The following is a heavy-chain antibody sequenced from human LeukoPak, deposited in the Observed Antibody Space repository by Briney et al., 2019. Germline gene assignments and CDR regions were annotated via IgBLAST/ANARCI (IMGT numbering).Heavy chain of an antibody. CDR3: ARGERTGGDY. V-gene: IGHV4-59*01. CDR2: ISYSGGT. J-gene: IGHJ4*02. Sequence: SETLPLTCTVSGGSIKSYYWSWIRQPPGKGLEWIAYISYSGGTNQNPSLKSRVTISLDTSKNQFSLKLTSVTAADTAVYYCARGERTGGDYWGQGTLVTVSS. D-gene: IGHD3-16*01. CDR1: GGSIKSYY.